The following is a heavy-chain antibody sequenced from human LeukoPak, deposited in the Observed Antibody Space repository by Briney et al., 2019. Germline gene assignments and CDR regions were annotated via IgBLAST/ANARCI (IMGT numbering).Heavy chain of an antibody. CDR1: GGSISSGGYY. D-gene: IGHD3-22*01. V-gene: IGHV4-31*03. CDR2: IYYSGST. CDR3: AREGGYDSSGYYYGIFDY. J-gene: IGHJ4*02. Sequence: SETLSLTCTVSGGSISSGGYYWSWIRQPPGKGLEWIGYIYYSGSTYYNPSLKSRVTISVDTSKNQFSLKLSSVTAADTAVYYCAREGGYDSSGYYYGIFDYWGQGTLVTVSS.